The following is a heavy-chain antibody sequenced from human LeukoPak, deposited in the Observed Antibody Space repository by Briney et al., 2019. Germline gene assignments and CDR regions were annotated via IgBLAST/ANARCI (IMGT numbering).Heavy chain of an antibody. CDR1: GYTFTGYF. Sequence: ASVKVSCKASGYTFTGYFMHWVRQGRGQGFEWMGWINPNSGDTNYARKFQGRVSMTRDTSISTVYMELSNLRSDDTAVYYCGRDVRHTYDYWGQGTLVTVSS. V-gene: IGHV1-2*02. CDR3: GRDVRHTYDY. D-gene: IGHD3-10*02. CDR2: INPNSGDT. J-gene: IGHJ4*02.